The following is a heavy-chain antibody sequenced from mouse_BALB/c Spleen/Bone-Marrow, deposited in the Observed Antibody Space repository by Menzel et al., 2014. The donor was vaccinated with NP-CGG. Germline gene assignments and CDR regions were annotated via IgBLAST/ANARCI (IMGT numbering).Heavy chain of an antibody. CDR3: ARHAYYDQTEVSFVY. D-gene: IGHD2-4*01. Sequence: EVMLVESGGGLVKSGGSLKFSCAASGFTFNNYGMSWVRQTPEKRLEWVATISGGGSYTFYPDSVKGRFTISRDNAKNDLYLQLSSLRSEDTALYYCARHAYYDQTEVSFVYWGQGTLVTVSA. CDR2: ISGGGSYT. CDR1: GFTFNNYG. V-gene: IGHV5-9-2*01. J-gene: IGHJ3*01.